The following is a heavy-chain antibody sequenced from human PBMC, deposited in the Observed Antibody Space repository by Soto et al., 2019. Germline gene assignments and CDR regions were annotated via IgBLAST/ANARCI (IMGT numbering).Heavy chain of an antibody. CDR2: INSDGSST. Sequence: RRLSCAASGFTFSSYWMHWVRQAPGKGLVWVSRINSDGSSTSYADSVKGRFTISRDNAKNTLYLQMNSLRAEDTAVYYCARGATGYYYYYGMDVWGQGTTVTVSS. CDR1: GFTFSSYW. V-gene: IGHV3-74*01. D-gene: IGHD4-4*01. J-gene: IGHJ6*02. CDR3: ARGATGYYYYYGMDV.